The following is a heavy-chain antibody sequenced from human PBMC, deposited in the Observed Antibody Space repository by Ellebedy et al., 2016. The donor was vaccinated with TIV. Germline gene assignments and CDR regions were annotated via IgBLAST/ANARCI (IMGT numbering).Heavy chain of an antibody. CDR3: AKSRYYYNSGSYYGH. CDR1: GFTFDDYA. Sequence: GGSLRLSXAASGFTFDDYAMHWVRQAPGKGLEWVSGISWNSGSIDYADSVKGRFTISRDNAKNSLYLQMNSLRAEDTALYYCAKSRYYYNSGSYYGHWGQGTLVTVSS. D-gene: IGHD3-10*01. CDR2: ISWNSGSI. V-gene: IGHV3-9*01. J-gene: IGHJ4*02.